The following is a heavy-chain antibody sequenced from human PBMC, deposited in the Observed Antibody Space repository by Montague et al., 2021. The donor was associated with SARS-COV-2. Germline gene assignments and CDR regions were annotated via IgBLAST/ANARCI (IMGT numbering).Heavy chain of an antibody. D-gene: IGHD3-9*01. J-gene: IGHJ6*02. Sequence: SETLSLTCTVSGGSISSSSYYWGWIRQPPGKGLEWMGRIDYSGSTYYNPSLKSRGTISVDTSKNQFSLKLSSVTAADTAVYYCARAFTDWLRYYGMDVWGQGTTVTVSS. CDR3: ARAFTDWLRYYGMDV. CDR2: IDYSGST. V-gene: IGHV4-39*01. CDR1: GGSISSSSYY.